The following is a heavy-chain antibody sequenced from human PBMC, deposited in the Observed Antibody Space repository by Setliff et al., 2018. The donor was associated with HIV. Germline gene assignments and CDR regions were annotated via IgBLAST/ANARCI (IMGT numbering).Heavy chain of an antibody. CDR1: AGFIRSSTYY. CDR3: IIAYSSGWLAPMGFDS. J-gene: IGHJ4*02. D-gene: IGHD6-19*01. Sequence: PSETLSLTCTVSAGFIRSSTYYWAWIRQPPGKGLEWIGTIYYSGSTYYNPSLKSRATISVDTSKNQFSLKLSSVTAADTAVYYCIIAYSSGWLAPMGFDSWGQGTLVTVSS. V-gene: IGHV4-39*01. CDR2: IYYSGST.